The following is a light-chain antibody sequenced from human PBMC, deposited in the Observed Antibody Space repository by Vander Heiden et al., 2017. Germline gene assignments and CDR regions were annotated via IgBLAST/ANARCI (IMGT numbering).Light chain of an antibody. CDR2: DAS. J-gene: IGKJ5*01. CDR1: QRVSSY. Sequence: LVLTQSPATLSLSPGERATLPCRASQRVSSYLAWYQQKPGQAPRLLIYDASNRATGIPARFSGSGSGTDFTLTISSLEPEDFAVYYCQQRSNWRSTFGQGTRLEIK. V-gene: IGKV3-11*01. CDR3: QQRSNWRST.